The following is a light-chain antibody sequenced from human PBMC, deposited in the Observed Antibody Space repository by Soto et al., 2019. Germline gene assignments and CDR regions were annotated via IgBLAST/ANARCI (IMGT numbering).Light chain of an antibody. Sequence: DIQMTQSPSTLSGSVGDRVTITCRASQTISSWLAWYQQKPGKAPKLLIYKASTLKSGVPSRFSGSGSGTEFTLTISSLQPDDSATYYCQHYNSSSTFGGGTK. CDR1: QTISSW. CDR3: QHYNSSST. J-gene: IGKJ4*02. CDR2: KAS. V-gene: IGKV1-5*03.